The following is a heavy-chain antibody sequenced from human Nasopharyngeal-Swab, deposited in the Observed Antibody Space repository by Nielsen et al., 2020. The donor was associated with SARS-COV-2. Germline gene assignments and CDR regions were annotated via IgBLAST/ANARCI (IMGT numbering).Heavy chain of an antibody. V-gene: IGHV1-24*01. CDR3: ATEWAYLRNSGSFRYLGY. J-gene: IGHJ4*02. CDR2: FDPEDGET. D-gene: IGHD1-26*01. Sequence: ASVKVSCKVSGYTLTELSMHWVRQAPGKGLEWMGGFDPEDGETIYAQKFQGRVTMTEDTSTDTAYMELSSLRSEDTAVYYCATEWAYLRNSGSFRYLGYWGRGTLVTVSS. CDR1: GYTLTELS.